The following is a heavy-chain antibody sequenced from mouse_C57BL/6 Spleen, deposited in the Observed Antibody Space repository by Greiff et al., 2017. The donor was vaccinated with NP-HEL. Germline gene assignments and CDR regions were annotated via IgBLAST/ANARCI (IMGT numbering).Heavy chain of an antibody. CDR1: GYTFTDYY. CDR3: ARSLSYGWYFDV. V-gene: IGHV1-76*01. D-gene: IGHD1-1*01. Sequence: VQLQESGAELVRPGASVKLSCKASGYTFTDYYINWVKQRPGQGLEWIARIYPGSGNTYYNEKFKGKATLTAEKSSSTAYMQLSSLTSEDSAVYFCARSLSYGWYFDVWGTGTTVTVSS. J-gene: IGHJ1*03. CDR2: IYPGSGNT.